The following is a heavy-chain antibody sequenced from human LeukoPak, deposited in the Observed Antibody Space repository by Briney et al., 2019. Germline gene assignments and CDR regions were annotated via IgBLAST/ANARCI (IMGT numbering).Heavy chain of an antibody. Sequence: ASVMVSCKASGYTFTSYYMHWVRQAPGQGLEWMGIINPSGGSTSYAQKFQGRVTMTRDTSTSTVYMELSSLRSEDTAVYYCARDGSSSSWYVYFDYWGQGTLVTVSS. CDR3: ARDGSSSSWYVYFDY. V-gene: IGHV1-46*01. CDR2: INPSGGST. D-gene: IGHD6-13*01. CDR1: GYTFTSYY. J-gene: IGHJ4*02.